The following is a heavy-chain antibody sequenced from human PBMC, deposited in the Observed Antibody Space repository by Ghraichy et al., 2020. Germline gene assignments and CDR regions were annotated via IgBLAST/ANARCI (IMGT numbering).Heavy chain of an antibody. D-gene: IGHD2-2*01. Sequence: SVQVSCKASGGTFSTYTISWVRQAPGQGLEWMGRIIPILDRTTYAQKFQGRVTISADKSTSTVYVELSSLRSEDTAVYYCARHHIPTVVGPASYYYYYMDVWGEGTTVTVSS. CDR1: GGTFSTYT. V-gene: IGHV1-69*02. CDR3: ARHHIPTVVGPASYYYYYMDV. J-gene: IGHJ6*03. CDR2: IIPILDRT.